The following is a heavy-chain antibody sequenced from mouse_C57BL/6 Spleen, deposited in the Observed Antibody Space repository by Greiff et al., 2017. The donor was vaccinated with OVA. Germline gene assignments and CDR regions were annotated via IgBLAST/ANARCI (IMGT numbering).Heavy chain of an antibody. CDR3: TTRGVKAY. CDR2: IDPENGDT. Sequence: VTLKESGAELVRPGASVKLSCTASGFNIKDDYMHWVKQRPEQGLEWIGWIDPENGDTEYASKFQGKATITADTSSNTAYLQLSSLTSEDTAVYYCTTRGVKAYWGQGTLVTVSA. J-gene: IGHJ3*01. V-gene: IGHV14-4*01. CDR1: GFNIKDDY.